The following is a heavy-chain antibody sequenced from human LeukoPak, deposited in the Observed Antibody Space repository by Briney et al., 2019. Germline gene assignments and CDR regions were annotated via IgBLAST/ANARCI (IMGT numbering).Heavy chain of an antibody. J-gene: IGHJ4*02. D-gene: IGHD2-2*01. CDR3: ATVRIVVVPAARALDY. V-gene: IGHV3-7*01. Sequence: GGSLRLSCAASGFTFSNYWMSWVRQAPGKGLEWVSNIKQDGSEKYYVDSVKGRFTISRDNAKKSVYLQMNSLRAEDTAVYYCATVRIVVVPAARALDYWSQGTLVTVSS. CDR1: GFTFSNYW. CDR2: IKQDGSEK.